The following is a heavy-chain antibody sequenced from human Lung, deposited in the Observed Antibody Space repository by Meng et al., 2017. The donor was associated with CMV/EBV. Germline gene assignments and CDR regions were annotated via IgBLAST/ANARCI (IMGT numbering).Heavy chain of an antibody. J-gene: IGHJ4*02. Sequence: VVRVESGGDRVRPAGSLRPFCAGSVFTFSTAGLRWALQAPGRGLEWVGRIKSKTDGETADYNAPVKGRFTISRDDSKNTLYLQMNSLKTEDTAIYYCIWNDLGDYWGQGTLVTVSS. CDR2: IKSKTDGETA. CDR1: VFTFSTAG. V-gene: IGHV3-15*01. CDR3: IWNDLGDY. D-gene: IGHD1-1*01.